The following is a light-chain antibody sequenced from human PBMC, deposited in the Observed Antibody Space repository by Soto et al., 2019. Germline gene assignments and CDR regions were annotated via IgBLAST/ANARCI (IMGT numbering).Light chain of an antibody. J-gene: IGKJ1*01. CDR1: QIVSKNY. CDR3: QQYGSAPRP. CDR2: AAS. V-gene: IGKV3-20*01. Sequence: EVVLTQSPGTLSLSPGERATLSCRASQIVSKNYLAWYQQKPGQAPRLLIYAASSTATGIPDRFSGGGSGPAFTLTISRLEPADFAVYYCQQYGSAPRPFGQGTKVEVK.